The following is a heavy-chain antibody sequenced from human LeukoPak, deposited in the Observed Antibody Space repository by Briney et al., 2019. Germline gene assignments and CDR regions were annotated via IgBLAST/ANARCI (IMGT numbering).Heavy chain of an antibody. CDR2: TYYSGST. J-gene: IGHJ5*02. CDR3: ASHSSSWSPNWFDP. CDR1: GGSISSSSYC. D-gene: IGHD6-13*01. Sequence: SETLSLTCTVSGGSISSSSYCWGWIRQPPGKGLEWIGSTYYSGSTYYNPPLRSRVTISVDTSKNQFSLKLSSVIAADTAVYYCASHSSSWSPNWFDPWGQGTLVTVSS. V-gene: IGHV4-39*07.